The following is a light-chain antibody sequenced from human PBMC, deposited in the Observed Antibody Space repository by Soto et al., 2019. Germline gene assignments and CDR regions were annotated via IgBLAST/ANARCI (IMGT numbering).Light chain of an antibody. Sequence: EIVLTQSPGTLSLSPGERATLSCRASQSVTSYLAWYQQRPGRAPRLLISGASSRATGIPDRFSGSGSGTEFTLTISRLEPEDFAVYYCQQYGSSPRTFGQGTKVEIK. CDR3: QQYGSSPRT. CDR2: GAS. CDR1: QSVTSY. V-gene: IGKV3-20*01. J-gene: IGKJ1*01.